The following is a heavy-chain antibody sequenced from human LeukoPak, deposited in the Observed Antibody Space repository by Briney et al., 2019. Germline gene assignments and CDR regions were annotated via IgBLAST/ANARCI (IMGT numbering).Heavy chain of an antibody. CDR1: RFTLSGYW. J-gene: IGHJ4*02. V-gene: IGHV3-74*01. D-gene: IGHD4-17*01. CDR2: INPDGRTT. Sequence: GGSLRLSCAASRFTLSGYWIHWVRQAPGKGLVWVARINPDGRTTSYADSVKGRFTISRDNAENTLYPQMNSLRAEDTAVYYCARDFHGAQDYWGQGTLVTVSS. CDR3: ARDFHGAQDY.